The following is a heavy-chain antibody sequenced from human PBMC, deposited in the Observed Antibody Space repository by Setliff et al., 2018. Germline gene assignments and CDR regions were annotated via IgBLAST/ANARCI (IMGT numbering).Heavy chain of an antibody. V-gene: IGHV4-39*01. Sequence: PSETLSLTCTVSGASITNINYYWGLIRQPPGKGLEWIRSIFYSGRTFYNPSLKSRVTISVDTSKNQFSLTLSSVTAADTAVYYCARLPNYVWGSPVDYWGQGTLVTVSS. CDR1: GASITNINYY. D-gene: IGHD3-16*01. CDR3: ARLPNYVWGSPVDY. CDR2: IFYSGRT. J-gene: IGHJ4*02.